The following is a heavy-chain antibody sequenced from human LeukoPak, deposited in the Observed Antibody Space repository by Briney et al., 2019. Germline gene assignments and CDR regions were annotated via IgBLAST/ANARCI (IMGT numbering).Heavy chain of an antibody. CDR3: ARDPLGWFGERSYYFDY. D-gene: IGHD3-10*01. CDR1: GFAFSSYG. V-gene: IGHV3-30*03. CDR2: ISYDGSNK. J-gene: IGHJ4*02. Sequence: PGRSLRLSCAASGFAFSSYGMHWVRQAPGKGLEWVAVISYDGSNKYYADSVKGRFTISRDNSKNTLYLQMNSLRAEDTAVYYCARDPLGWFGERSYYFDYWGQGTLVTVSS.